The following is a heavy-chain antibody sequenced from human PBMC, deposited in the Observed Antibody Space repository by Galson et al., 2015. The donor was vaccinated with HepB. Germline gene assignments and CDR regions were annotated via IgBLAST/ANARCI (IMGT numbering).Heavy chain of an antibody. CDR3: ARESIGQWLAPDFSSGGAYFDY. Sequence: SVKVSCKASGGTFSSYAISWVRQAPGQGLEWMGGIIPIFGTANYAQKFQGRVTITADESTSTAYMELSSLRSEDTTVYYCARESIGQWLAPDFSSGGAYFDYWGQGTLVTVSS. CDR1: GGTFSSYA. D-gene: IGHD6-19*01. V-gene: IGHV1-69*13. J-gene: IGHJ4*02. CDR2: IIPIFGTA.